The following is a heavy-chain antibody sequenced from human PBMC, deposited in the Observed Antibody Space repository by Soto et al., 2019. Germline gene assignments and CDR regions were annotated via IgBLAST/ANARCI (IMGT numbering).Heavy chain of an antibody. D-gene: IGHD1-26*01. J-gene: IGHJ4*02. CDR1: GFTFGDYA. Sequence: VQLVESGGGLVQPGRSLRLSCTASGFTFGDYAMNWFRRAPGKGLEWVGFIRTKAYGGTTEYAASVKGRFTISRDEFKSNAYLQMNSLKTEEPALYYCSRRYPPHFDHWGQGTLVTVSS. V-gene: IGHV3-49*03. CDR3: SRRYPPHFDH. CDR2: IRTKAYGGTT.